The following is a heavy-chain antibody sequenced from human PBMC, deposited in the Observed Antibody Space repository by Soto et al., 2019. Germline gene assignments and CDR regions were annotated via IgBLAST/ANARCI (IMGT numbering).Heavy chain of an antibody. CDR3: ASIDGDGGAFDI. J-gene: IGHJ3*02. CDR1: GGSISSYY. V-gene: IGHV4-59*01. D-gene: IGHD3-16*01. Sequence: QVQLQESGPGLVKPSETLSLTCTVSGGSISSYYWSWIRQPPGKGLEWIGYIYYSGSTNYNPSLKSRVTISVDTSKNQFSLKLSSVTAADTAVYYCASIDGDGGAFDIWGQGTMVTVSS. CDR2: IYYSGST.